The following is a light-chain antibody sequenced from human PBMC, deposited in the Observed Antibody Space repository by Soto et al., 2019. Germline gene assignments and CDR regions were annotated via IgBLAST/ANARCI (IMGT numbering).Light chain of an antibody. Sequence: IQVTQSAAALSGSVGDRVTITCRASQTISSWLAWYQQNPGKAPKLLIYKASTLKSGVPSRFSGSGSGTEYTLTTSSRQPDEVGVFYCYQYNDFPPWTFGQGTKVDIK. V-gene: IGKV1-5*03. CDR2: KAS. CDR1: QTISSW. CDR3: YQYNDFPPWT. J-gene: IGKJ1*01.